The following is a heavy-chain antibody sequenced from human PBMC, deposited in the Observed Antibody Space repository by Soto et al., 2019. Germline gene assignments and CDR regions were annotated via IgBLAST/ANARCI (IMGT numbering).Heavy chain of an antibody. D-gene: IGHD3-16*02. CDR1: GGSISSGGYY. V-gene: IGHV4-31*03. J-gene: IGHJ5*02. Sequence: SETLSLTCTVSGGSISSGGYYWSWIRQHPGKGLEWIGYIYYSGSTYYNPSLKSRVTISVDTSKNQFSLKLSSVTAADTAVYYYARGRCLTFGGVSVIRSWFDHWGRRTLVTVSS. CDR2: IYYSGST. CDR3: ARGRCLTFGGVSVIRSWFDH.